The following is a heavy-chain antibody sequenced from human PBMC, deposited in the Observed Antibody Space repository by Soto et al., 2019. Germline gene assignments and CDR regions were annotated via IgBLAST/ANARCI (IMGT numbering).Heavy chain of an antibody. D-gene: IGHD2-15*01. CDR2: IIPIFGTA. V-gene: IGHV1-69*13. J-gene: IGHJ6*02. Sequence: TSVKVSCKASGGTFRSYAISWVRQAPGQGLEWMGGIIPIFGTANYAQKFQGRVTITADESTSTAYMELSSLRSEDTAVYYCARHPGGRGYYYGMDVWGQGTTVTVSS. CDR1: GGTFRSYA. CDR3: ARHPGGRGYYYGMDV.